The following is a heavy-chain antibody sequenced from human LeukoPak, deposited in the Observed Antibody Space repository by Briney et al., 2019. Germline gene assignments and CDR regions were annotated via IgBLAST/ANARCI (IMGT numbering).Heavy chain of an antibody. CDR3: AKDSFEWNYFDY. D-gene: IGHD3-9*01. J-gene: IGHJ4*02. CDR2: ISWNSGSI. Sequence: GGSLRLSCAASGFTFDDYAMHWVRQAPGKGLEWVSGISWNSGSIGYADSVKGRFTISRDNAKNSLYLQMNSLRAEATALYYCAKDSFEWNYFDYWGQGTLVTVSS. V-gene: IGHV3-9*01. CDR1: GFTFDDYA.